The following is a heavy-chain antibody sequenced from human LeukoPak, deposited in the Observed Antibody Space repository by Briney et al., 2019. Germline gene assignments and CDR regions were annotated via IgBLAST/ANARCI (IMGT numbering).Heavy chain of an antibody. CDR3: AKSFTSNSSDY. Sequence: GGSLRLSCVASGFTFSNYAMSWIRQAPGKGLEWVSSISVGGTTTYYADSVKGRFSISRDNSENTLYLQMNGLRADDTAVYSCAKSFTSNSSDYWGQGTLVTVSS. CDR2: ISVGGTTT. D-gene: IGHD6-13*01. V-gene: IGHV3-23*01. CDR1: GFTFSNYA. J-gene: IGHJ4*02.